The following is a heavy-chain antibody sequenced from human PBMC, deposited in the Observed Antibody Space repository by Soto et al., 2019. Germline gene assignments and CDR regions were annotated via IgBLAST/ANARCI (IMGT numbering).Heavy chain of an antibody. CDR2: IHNSGTS. D-gene: IGHD6-6*01. V-gene: IGHV4-30-4*01. Sequence: PSETLSLTCTVSGGSIKSSGYHWSWTRQSPAKGLEWIGYIHNSGTSFYNPSLRGRVTVTLDTSRSQFSLTLASVTAADTAVYYCVREERIAAPQLDYWGQGIPVTVSS. J-gene: IGHJ4*02. CDR3: VREERIAAPQLDY. CDR1: GGSIKSSGYH.